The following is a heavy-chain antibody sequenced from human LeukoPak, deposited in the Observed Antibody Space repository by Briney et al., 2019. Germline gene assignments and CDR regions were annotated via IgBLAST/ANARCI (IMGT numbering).Heavy chain of an antibody. Sequence: GGSLRLSCAASGFTFSSYSMNWVRQAPGKGLEWVSSITSSSSYIYYADSVKGRFAISRDNAKNSLYLQMNSLRAEDTAVYYCAREMLAAVAAQSWGQGTLVTVSS. CDR3: AREMLAAVAAQS. D-gene: IGHD6-19*01. V-gene: IGHV3-21*01. CDR2: ITSSSSYI. J-gene: IGHJ5*02. CDR1: GFTFSSYS.